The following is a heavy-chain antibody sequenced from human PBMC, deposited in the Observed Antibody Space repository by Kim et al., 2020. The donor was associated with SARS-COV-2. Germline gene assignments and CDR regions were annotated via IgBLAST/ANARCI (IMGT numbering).Heavy chain of an antibody. J-gene: IGHJ5*02. V-gene: IGHV3-21*01. Sequence: GGSLRLSCAASGFTFSSYSMNWVRQAPGKGLEWVSSISSSSSYIYYADSVKGRFTISRDNAKNSLYLQMNSLRAEDTAVYYCARRGQQLVDRWFDPWGQGTLVTVSS. D-gene: IGHD6-13*01. CDR3: ARRGQQLVDRWFDP. CDR2: ISSSSSYI. CDR1: GFTFSSYS.